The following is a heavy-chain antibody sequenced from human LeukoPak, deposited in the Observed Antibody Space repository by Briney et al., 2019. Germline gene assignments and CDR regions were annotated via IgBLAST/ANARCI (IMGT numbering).Heavy chain of an antibody. V-gene: IGHV4-59*11. Sequence: SETLSLTCAVSGASMNTHYWSWIRQPPGKGLEWIGYMLDTVTTKDNPSLKSRFTLSADTSKNQFSLRLASVTAADTAVYYCATIKRGNIFGYFDFWGQGIPVTVSS. CDR1: GASMNTHY. CDR2: MLDTVTT. CDR3: ATIKRGNIFGYFDF. D-gene: IGHD5-18*01. J-gene: IGHJ4*02.